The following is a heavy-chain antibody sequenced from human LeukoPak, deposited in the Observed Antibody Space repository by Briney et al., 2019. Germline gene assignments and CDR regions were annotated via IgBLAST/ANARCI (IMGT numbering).Heavy chain of an antibody. CDR1: GFTFSSYS. J-gene: IGHJ4*02. V-gene: IGHV3-21*01. D-gene: IGHD3-3*01. CDR2: ISISRSYI. CDR3: ARIRFLEWSLDY. Sequence: GGSLSLTCAASGFTFSSYSLNWVGQAPGKRLEWVSSISISRSYISYADSVRGRFTISRATTKNSLYLQMNSLRAEDTAVYYCARIRFLEWSLDYWGQGTLVTVSS.